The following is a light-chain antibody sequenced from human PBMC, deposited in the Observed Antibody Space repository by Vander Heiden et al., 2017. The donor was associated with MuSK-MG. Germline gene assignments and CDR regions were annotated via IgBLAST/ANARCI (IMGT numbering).Light chain of an antibody. CDR2: LGS. CDR1: QSLLYSNGYNY. Sequence: DIVMTQSPVPLPVTAGEPASISCRSSQSLLYSNGYNYLNWLLQKPGQSPQLLIYLGSNRASGVPDRFSGSGSGTDFTLKISRVEAEDVGVYYCVQALQTPITFGQGTRLEIK. CDR3: VQALQTPIT. J-gene: IGKJ5*01. V-gene: IGKV2-28*01.